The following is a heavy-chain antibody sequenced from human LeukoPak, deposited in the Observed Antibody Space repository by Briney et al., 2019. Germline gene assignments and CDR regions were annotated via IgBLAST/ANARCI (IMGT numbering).Heavy chain of an antibody. CDR3: ARLGATMIVVVRDAFDI. CDR2: IYYSGST. J-gene: IGHJ3*02. Sequence: PSETLSLTCTVSGGSISSSSYYWGWIRQPPGKGLEWIGSIYYSGSTYYNPSLKSRVTISVDTSENQFSLKLSSVTAADTAVYYCARLGATMIVVVRDAFDIWGQGTMVTVSS. CDR1: GGSISSSSYY. V-gene: IGHV4-39*01. D-gene: IGHD3-22*01.